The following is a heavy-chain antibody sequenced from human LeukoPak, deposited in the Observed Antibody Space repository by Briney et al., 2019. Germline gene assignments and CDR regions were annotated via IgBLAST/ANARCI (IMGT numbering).Heavy chain of an antibody. V-gene: IGHV3-30*03. CDR3: ARARNDYDTSSFSALDY. J-gene: IGHJ4*02. D-gene: IGHD3-22*01. CDR2: ISYDGSNK. Sequence: PGGSLRLSCAASGFTFSSYGMHWVRQAPGKGLEWVAVISYDGSNKYYADSVKGRFTISRDNSKNTLYLQINSLRAEDTAVYYCARARNDYDTSSFSALDYWGQGTLVTVSS. CDR1: GFTFSSYG.